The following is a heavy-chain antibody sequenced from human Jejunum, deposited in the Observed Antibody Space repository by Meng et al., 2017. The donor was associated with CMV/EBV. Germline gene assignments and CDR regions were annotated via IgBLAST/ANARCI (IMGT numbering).Heavy chain of an antibody. Sequence: KGSGVSYSSYVISWVRQAPGQGLAWMGGIIPIGDKTKDTQEFQGRITITADKFTSTAYMELNSLRSGDTAVYYCAINPWGFPVDVWGQGTAVTVSS. CDR1: GVSYSSYV. V-gene: IGHV1-69*06. CDR2: IIPIGDKT. J-gene: IGHJ3*01. CDR3: AINPWGFPVDV. D-gene: IGHD7-27*01.